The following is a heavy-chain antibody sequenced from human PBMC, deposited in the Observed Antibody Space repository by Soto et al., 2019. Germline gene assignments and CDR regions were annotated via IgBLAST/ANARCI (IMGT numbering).Heavy chain of an antibody. CDR1: GFTFRDYS. D-gene: IGHD2-8*01. V-gene: IGHV3-21*06. Sequence: EVQLVESGGGLVKPGGSLRLPCAASGFTFRDYSLNWVRQAPGKGLEWVSSITSKSTYIYYADSVKGRFTISRDNAKSSLYLQMDSLRADDTAVYFCARSGVAALDSWGQGTLVTVSS. CDR3: ARSGVAALDS. J-gene: IGHJ5*01. CDR2: ITSKSTYI.